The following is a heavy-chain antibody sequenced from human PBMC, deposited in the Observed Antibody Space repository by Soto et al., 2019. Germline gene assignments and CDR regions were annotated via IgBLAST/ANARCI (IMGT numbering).Heavy chain of an antibody. D-gene: IGHD2-2*01. J-gene: IGHJ4*02. CDR1: GGSISSGGYS. V-gene: IGHV4-30-2*01. CDR3: ARGGIVVVPAAMYFDY. Sequence: SETLSLTCAVSGGSISSGGYSWSWIRQPPGKGLEWIGYMYHSGSTYYNPSLKSRVTISIDRSKNQFSLKLSSVTAADTAVYYCARGGIVVVPAAMYFDYWGQGTLVTVSS. CDR2: MYHSGST.